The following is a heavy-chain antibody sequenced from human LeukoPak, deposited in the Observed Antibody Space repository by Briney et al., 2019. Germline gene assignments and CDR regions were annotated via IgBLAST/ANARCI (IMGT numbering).Heavy chain of an antibody. CDR3: ARHGVVTGGYYYYYMDV. D-gene: IGHD2-2*01. Sequence: GESLKISCKGSGYRFTSYWIGWVRQMPGKGLEWMGIIYPGDSDTRYSPSFQGQVTISADKSISTAYLQWSSLKASDTAMYYCARHGVVTGGYYYYYMDVWGKGTTVTVSS. CDR2: IYPGDSDT. J-gene: IGHJ6*03. V-gene: IGHV5-51*01. CDR1: GYRFTSYW.